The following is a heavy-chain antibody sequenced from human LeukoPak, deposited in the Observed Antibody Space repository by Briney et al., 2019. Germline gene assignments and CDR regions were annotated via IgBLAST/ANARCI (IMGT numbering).Heavy chain of an antibody. J-gene: IGHJ4*02. CDR1: GFTFNTYS. D-gene: IGHD2-15*01. CDR3: ARGAVVCNAGTCYPNFDY. CDR2: ISRSSSTY. V-gene: IGHV3-48*01. Sequence: GGSLRLSCAASGFTFNTYSMNWVRQAPGKGLEWVSYISRSSSTYYYADSVKGRFTISRDNAKNSLYLQMKSLRAEDTAVYYCARGAVVCNAGTCYPNFDYWGQGTLVTVSS.